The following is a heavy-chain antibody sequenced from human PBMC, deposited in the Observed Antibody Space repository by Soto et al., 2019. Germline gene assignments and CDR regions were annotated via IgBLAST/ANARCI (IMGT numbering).Heavy chain of an antibody. V-gene: IGHV4-59*08. CDR2: IYYSGTT. CDR3: ARHGSGSVEVEAAKPDDAFDI. D-gene: IGHD2-15*01. J-gene: IGHJ3*02. CDR1: GGSIRSAY. Sequence: QVQLQESGPGLVKPSETLSLTCTVSGGSIRSAYWSWIRQPPGKGLEWIGYIYYSGTTNYNPSVKSGVTMSLDMSKNHFSLKLSSVTAADTAVYYCARHGSGSVEVEAAKPDDAFDIWGQGTMVTVSS.